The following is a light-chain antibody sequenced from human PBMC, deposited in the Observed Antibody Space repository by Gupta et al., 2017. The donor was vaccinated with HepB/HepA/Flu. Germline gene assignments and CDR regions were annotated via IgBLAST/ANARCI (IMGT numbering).Light chain of an antibody. V-gene: IGLV2-14*03. Sequence: QSALTQPASVSGSPGQSITISCTGTSSDVGDYNYISWYQQHPGKAPKLMIYDVSNRPSGVSNRFSGSKSGNTASLTISGLQAEDEADYYCNSYTSTSTFVCGTGTKVTVL. CDR3: NSYTSTSTFV. CDR2: DVS. CDR1: SSDVGDYNY. J-gene: IGLJ1*01.